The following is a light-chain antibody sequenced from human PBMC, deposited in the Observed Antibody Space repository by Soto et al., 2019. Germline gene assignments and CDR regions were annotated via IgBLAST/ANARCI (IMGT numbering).Light chain of an antibody. CDR3: QQYNNYSWT. J-gene: IGKJ1*01. V-gene: IGKV1-5*03. CDR2: KAS. Sequence: DIQMTQSPSTLSASVGDRVTITCRASQSISYWLAWYQQKPGKAPKLLIYKASSLESGVPSRFSGSGSGTEFTLTISSLQPDDFATYSCQQYNNYSWTFGPGTKVEIK. CDR1: QSISYW.